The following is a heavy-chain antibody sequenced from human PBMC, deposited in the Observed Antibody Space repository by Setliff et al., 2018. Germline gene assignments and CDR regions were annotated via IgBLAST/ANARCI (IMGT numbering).Heavy chain of an antibody. D-gene: IGHD2-21*02. CDR1: GFTFSNYG. Sequence: PGGSLRLSCLASGFTFSNYGMHWVRQAPGKGLEWVALIWNDGSSKFYGDSVKGRFTISRDNSKNTLYLQMDSLRAEDTAVYYCARNWVTAQHYYYGMDVWGQGTTVTLSS. V-gene: IGHV3-33*01. CDR3: ARNWVTAQHYYYGMDV. CDR2: IWNDGSSK. J-gene: IGHJ6*02.